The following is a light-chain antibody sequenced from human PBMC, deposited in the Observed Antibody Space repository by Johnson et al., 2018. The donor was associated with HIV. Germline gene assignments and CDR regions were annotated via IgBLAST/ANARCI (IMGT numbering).Light chain of an antibody. Sequence: QSVLTQPPSVSAAPGQKVTISCSGSNSNIRNNYISWYQHLPGTAPKLLIFKNNERPSGIPDRFSGSKSGTSATLGITGLQTGDEADYYCETWDSSLSGGFGTGTQVTVL. CDR1: NSNIRNNY. CDR2: KNN. V-gene: IGLV1-51*02. J-gene: IGLJ1*01. CDR3: ETWDSSLSGG.